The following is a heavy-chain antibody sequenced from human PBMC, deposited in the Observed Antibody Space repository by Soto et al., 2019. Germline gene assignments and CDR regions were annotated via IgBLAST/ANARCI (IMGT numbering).Heavy chain of an antibody. CDR1: GGSISNYY. V-gene: IGHV4-59*08. J-gene: IGHJ4*02. CDR3: ARRYGYYFDY. CDR2: IYYSGST. Sequence: SDTLSLTCTVSGGSISNYYWSWIRQPPGKGLEWIGYIYYSGSTNYNPSLKSRVTISVDTSKNQLSLKLSSVTAADTAVYYCARRYGYYFDYWGQGTLVTVSS. D-gene: IGHD4-17*01.